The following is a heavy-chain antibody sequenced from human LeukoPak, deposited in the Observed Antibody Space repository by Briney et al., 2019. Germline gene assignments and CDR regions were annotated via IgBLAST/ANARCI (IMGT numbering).Heavy chain of an antibody. CDR3: TGPYCSSTSCSSGFDY. Sequence: ASVKVSCKASGYTFTSYYMHWVRQAPGQGLEWMGIINPSGGSTSYAQKFQGRVTMTRDTSTSTVYMELSSLRSEDTAVYYCTGPYCSSTSCSSGFDYWGQGTLVTVSS. CDR1: GYTFTSYY. V-gene: IGHV1-46*01. J-gene: IGHJ4*02. D-gene: IGHD2-2*01. CDR2: INPSGGST.